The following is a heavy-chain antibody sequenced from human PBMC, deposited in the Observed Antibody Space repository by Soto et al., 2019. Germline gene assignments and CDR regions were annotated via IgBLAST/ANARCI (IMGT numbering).Heavy chain of an antibody. V-gene: IGHV3-48*03. Sequence: GSLRLSCAASGFTFISYEMNWVRQSRGKALEWVSYISSSGSTIYYADSVKVRFTISRDNAKNSLYLQMNSLRAEDTAVYYCAIRSLAARQYYYYGMDVWGQGTTVTVSS. D-gene: IGHD6-6*01. CDR3: AIRSLAARQYYYYGMDV. J-gene: IGHJ6*02. CDR2: ISSSGSTI. CDR1: GFTFISYE.